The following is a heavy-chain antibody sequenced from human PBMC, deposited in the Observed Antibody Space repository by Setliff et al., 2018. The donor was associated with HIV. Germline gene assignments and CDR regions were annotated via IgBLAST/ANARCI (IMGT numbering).Heavy chain of an antibody. CDR3: ARTSIRSGWGRNNWFDP. V-gene: IGHV4-59*08. CDR1: GGSISSHY. J-gene: IGHJ5*02. CDR2: IYYSGST. Sequence: KPSETLSLTCTVSGGSISSHYWSWIRQPPGKGLEWIGSIYYSGSTNYNPSLKSRVTISVDTSKNQFSLKLSSVTAADTAVYYCARTSIRSGWGRNNWFDPWGQGTQVTISS. D-gene: IGHD6-19*01.